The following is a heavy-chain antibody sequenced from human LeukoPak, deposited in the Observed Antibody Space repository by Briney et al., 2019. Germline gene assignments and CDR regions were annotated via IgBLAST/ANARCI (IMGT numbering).Heavy chain of an antibody. D-gene: IGHD6-6*01. Sequence: SETLSLTCTVSGGSISSSSYYWGWIRQPPGKGLEWIGSIYYSGSTYYNPSLKRRVTISVDTSKSQFSLKLSSVAAADTAVYYCARRGSIAYSRFDPWGQGTLVTVSS. J-gene: IGHJ5*02. CDR1: GGSISSSSYY. CDR2: IYYSGST. V-gene: IGHV4-39*01. CDR3: ARRGSIAYSRFDP.